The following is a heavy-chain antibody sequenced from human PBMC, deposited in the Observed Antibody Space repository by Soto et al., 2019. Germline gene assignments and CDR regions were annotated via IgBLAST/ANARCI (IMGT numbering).Heavy chain of an antibody. J-gene: IGHJ4*02. D-gene: IGHD6-19*01. CDR3: ARGYRRGWDDYFDY. V-gene: IGHV4-59*08. CDR1: GGSISSYY. CDR2: IYYSGST. Sequence: QVQLQESGPGLVKPSETLSLTCTVSGGSISSYYWSWIRQPPGKGLEWIGYIYYSGSTNYNPSLKSRVTLQVDTSKNHLPLKLSSVTAADTAVYYCARGYRRGWDDYFDYWGQGTLVTVSS.